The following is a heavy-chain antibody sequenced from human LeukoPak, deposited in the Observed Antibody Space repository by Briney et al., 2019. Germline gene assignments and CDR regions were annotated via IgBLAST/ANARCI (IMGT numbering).Heavy chain of an antibody. CDR2: ISGSGGST. CDR1: GYTFADHG. CDR3: AKGARGDGVVGASDY. D-gene: IGHD1-26*01. V-gene: IGHV3-23*01. Sequence: GGSLRLSCAGSGYTFADHGMSWVRQAPGKGLEWVSAISGSGGSTYYADSVKGRFTISRDNSKNTLYLQMNSLRAEDTAVYYCAKGARGDGVVGASDYWGPGNPGHRLL. J-gene: IGHJ4*02.